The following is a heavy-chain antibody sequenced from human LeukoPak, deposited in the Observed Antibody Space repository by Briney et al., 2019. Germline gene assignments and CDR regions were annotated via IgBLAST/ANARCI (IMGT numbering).Heavy chain of an antibody. CDR3: TTGTWIQLWLADY. Sequence: GGSLRLSCAASGFTFSNACMSRVRQAPGKGLEWVGHIKGKAEGGTTDYAAPVQGRFTISRDDSKNTLYLQMNSLKTEDTAVYYCTTGTWIQLWLADYWGQGTLVTVSS. CDR1: GFTFSNAC. CDR2: IKGKAEGGTT. J-gene: IGHJ4*02. V-gene: IGHV3-15*01. D-gene: IGHD5-18*01.